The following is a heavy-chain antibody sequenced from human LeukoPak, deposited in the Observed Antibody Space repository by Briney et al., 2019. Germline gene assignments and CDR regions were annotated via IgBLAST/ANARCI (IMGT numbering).Heavy chain of an antibody. CDR3: ARDRDYGDYEYYFDY. Sequence: ASVTVSCKASGYTFTGYYMHWVRQAPGQGLEWMGWINPNSGGTNYAQKSQGRVTMTRDTSISTAYMELSRLRSDDTAVYYCARDRDYGDYEYYFDYWGQGTLVTVSS. V-gene: IGHV1-2*02. CDR1: GYTFTGYY. D-gene: IGHD4-17*01. CDR2: INPNSGGT. J-gene: IGHJ4*02.